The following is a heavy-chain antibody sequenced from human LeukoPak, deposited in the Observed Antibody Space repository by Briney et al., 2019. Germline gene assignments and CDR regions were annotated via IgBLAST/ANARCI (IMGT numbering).Heavy chain of an antibody. V-gene: IGHV3-48*03. D-gene: IGHD3-22*01. Sequence: PGGSLRLSCAASGFTFSNYEMNWVRQAPGKGLEWVSYISNSGSTIYYADSVKGRFTISRDNAKNSLYLHMNSLRAEDTAVYYCARGGGYYYDSSDYYREEYFQHWGQGTLVTVSS. CDR1: GFTFSNYE. CDR3: ARGGGYYYDSSDYYREEYFQH. J-gene: IGHJ1*01. CDR2: ISNSGSTI.